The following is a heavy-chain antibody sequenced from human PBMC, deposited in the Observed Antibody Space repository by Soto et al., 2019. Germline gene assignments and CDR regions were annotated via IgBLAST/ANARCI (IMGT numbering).Heavy chain of an antibody. CDR1: GGSFSGYY. CDR2: IKHSGST. CDR3: AIGESSRGVGGTQPLIVPFDY. V-gene: IGHV4-34*01. J-gene: IGHJ4*02. Sequence: QVQLQQWGAGLLKPSETLSLSCAVYGGSFSGYYWSWIRQPPGKGLEWIGEIKHSGSTNYNPSLKSRVTISVDTSRNQFSLKLSSVTAADTAVYYWAIGESSRGVGGTQPLIVPFDYWGQGTLFTVSS. D-gene: IGHD6-13*01.